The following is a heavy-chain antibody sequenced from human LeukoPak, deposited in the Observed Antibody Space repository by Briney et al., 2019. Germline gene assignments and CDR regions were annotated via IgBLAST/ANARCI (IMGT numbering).Heavy chain of an antibody. CDR3: ARLRTRYDFWSSRPHMDV. V-gene: IGHV4-34*01. Sequence: SETLSLTCAVYGGSFSGYYWSWIRQPPGKGLEWIGEINHSGSTNYNPSLKSRVTISVDTSKNQFSLKLSSVTAADTAVYYCARLRTRYDFWSSRPHMDVWGKGTTVTVSS. CDR2: INHSGST. CDR1: GGSFSGYY. J-gene: IGHJ6*03. D-gene: IGHD3-3*01.